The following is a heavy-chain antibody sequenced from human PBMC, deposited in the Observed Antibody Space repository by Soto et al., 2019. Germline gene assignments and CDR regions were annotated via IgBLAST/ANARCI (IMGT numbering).Heavy chain of an antibody. CDR2: INPNSGGT. J-gene: IGHJ3*02. CDR3: ARVYCGSTSCYESVDAFDI. V-gene: IGHV1-2*04. CDR1: GYTFTGYY. Sequence: ASVKVSCKASGYTFTGYYMHWVRQAPGQGLEWMGWINPNSGGTNYAQKFQGWVTMTRDTSISTAYMELSRLGSDDTAVYYCARVYCGSTSCYESVDAFDIWGQGTMVTVSS. D-gene: IGHD2-2*01.